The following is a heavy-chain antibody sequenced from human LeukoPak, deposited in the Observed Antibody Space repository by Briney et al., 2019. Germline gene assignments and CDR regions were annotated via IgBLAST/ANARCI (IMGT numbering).Heavy chain of an antibody. CDR1: GGSISSYY. V-gene: IGHV4-59*01. Sequence: SETLSLTCTVSGGSISSYYWSWIRQPPGKGLEGIGYIYYSGSTNYNPSLKSRVTISVDTSKNQFSLKLSSVTAADTAVYYCARWRYSSSWFLSYYFDYWGQGTLVTVSS. CDR3: ARWRYSSSWFLSYYFDY. CDR2: IYYSGST. J-gene: IGHJ4*02. D-gene: IGHD6-13*01.